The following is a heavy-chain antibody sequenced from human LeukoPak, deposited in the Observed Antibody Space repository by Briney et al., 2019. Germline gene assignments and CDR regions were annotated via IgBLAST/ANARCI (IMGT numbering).Heavy chain of an antibody. CDR2: ISYDGSNK. CDR3: ARGQRPWGYFDY. Sequence: PGGSLRLSCAASGFTFSSYAMHWVRQAPGKGLEWVAVISYDGSNKYYADSVKGRFTISRDNSKNTLYLQMNSLRAEDTAVYYCARGQRPWGYFDYWGQGTLVTVSS. V-gene: IGHV3-30*04. CDR1: GFTFSSYA. J-gene: IGHJ4*02. D-gene: IGHD6-25*01.